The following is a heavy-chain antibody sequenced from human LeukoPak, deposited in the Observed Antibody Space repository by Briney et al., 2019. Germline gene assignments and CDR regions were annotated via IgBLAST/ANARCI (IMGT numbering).Heavy chain of an antibody. Sequence: PSETLSLTCTVSGGSISSYYWSWIRQPPGKGLEWIGYIYYSGSTNYNPSLKSRVTISVDTSKNQFSLKLSSVTAADTAVYYCARYRPPSGAVDYWGQGTLVTVSS. CDR1: GGSISSYY. J-gene: IGHJ4*02. V-gene: IGHV4-59*08. CDR3: ARYRPPSGAVDY. D-gene: IGHD1-26*01. CDR2: IYYSGST.